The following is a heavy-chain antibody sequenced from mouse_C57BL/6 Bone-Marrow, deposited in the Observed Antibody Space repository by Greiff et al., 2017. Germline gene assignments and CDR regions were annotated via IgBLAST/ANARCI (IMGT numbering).Heavy chain of an antibody. J-gene: IGHJ4*01. CDR1: GYTFTSYW. V-gene: IGHV1-55*01. D-gene: IGHD2-10*02. CDR2: IYPGSGST. CDR3: ASGGKKYGNYPFYAMDY. Sequence: VQLQQPGAELVKPGASVKMSCKASGYTFTSYWITWVKQRPGQGLEWIGDIYPGSGSTNYNEKFKSKATLTVDTSSSTAYMQLSSLTSEDSAVYYCASGGKKYGNYPFYAMDYWGQGTSVTVSS.